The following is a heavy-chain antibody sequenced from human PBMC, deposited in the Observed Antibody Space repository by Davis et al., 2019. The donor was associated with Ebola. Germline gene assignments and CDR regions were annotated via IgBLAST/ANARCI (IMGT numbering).Heavy chain of an antibody. D-gene: IGHD3-22*01. Sequence: SVKVSCKASGGTFSSYTLSWVRQVPGQGLEWMGGITPMFGTAKYAQKFQGRVTIIADEPTSTIYLELSGLASEDTAVYYCASVIAYYYTPYYFDYWGQGTLVTVSS. CDR3: ASVIAYYYTPYYFDY. J-gene: IGHJ4*02. V-gene: IGHV1-69*13. CDR1: GGTFSSYT. CDR2: ITPMFGTA.